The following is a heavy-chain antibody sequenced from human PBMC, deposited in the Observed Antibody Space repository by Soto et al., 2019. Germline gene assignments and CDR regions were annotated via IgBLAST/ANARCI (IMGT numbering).Heavy chain of an antibody. Sequence: QVHLVQSGPEVLKPGSSVRVSCKASGGRFSDSVFNWVRQAPGLGLEWMGRITPAFGTTDSAQKFRGRVTMTADESTTTAYMELNSLTSCDTAVYYCARGATYYYDNSVSEALEIWGQGTMVTVSS. V-gene: IGHV1-69*18. CDR2: ITPAFGTT. CDR3: ARGATYYYDNSVSEALEI. J-gene: IGHJ3*02. D-gene: IGHD3-22*01. CDR1: GGRFSDSV.